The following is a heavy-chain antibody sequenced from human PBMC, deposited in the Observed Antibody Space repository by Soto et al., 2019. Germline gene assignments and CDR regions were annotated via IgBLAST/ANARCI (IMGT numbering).Heavy chain of an antibody. Sequence: EVQLVESGGGLVQPGGSLRLSCAASGFTFSSYWMHWVRQAPGKGLVWVSRINSDGSSTSYADSVKGRFTISRDNAKNPVERQMNSLRAQAPAVYYCASDYYYGLDVWGQGPTVTVSS. CDR2: INSDGSST. CDR1: GFTFSSYW. V-gene: IGHV3-74*01. CDR3: ASDYYYGLDV. J-gene: IGHJ6*02.